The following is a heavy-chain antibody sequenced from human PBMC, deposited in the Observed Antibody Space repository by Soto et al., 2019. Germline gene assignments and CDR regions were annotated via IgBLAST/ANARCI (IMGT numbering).Heavy chain of an antibody. J-gene: IGHJ5*02. Sequence: GXSVKVSCRASGYTFTSYAMHWVRHAPGQRLEWMGWINAGNGNTKYSQKFQGRVTITRDTSASTAYMELSSLRSEDTAVYYCARDRALTTFGVARKRPWFDPWGQGTLVTVSS. CDR3: ARDRALTTFGVARKRPWFDP. V-gene: IGHV1-3*01. CDR2: INAGNGNT. CDR1: GYTFTSYA. D-gene: IGHD3-3*01.